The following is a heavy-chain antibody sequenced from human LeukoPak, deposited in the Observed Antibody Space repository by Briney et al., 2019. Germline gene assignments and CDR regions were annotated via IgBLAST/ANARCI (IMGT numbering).Heavy chain of an antibody. V-gene: IGHV3-66*02. D-gene: IGHD3-16*01. CDR2: IYSSDNT. CDR1: GFTFSSYA. J-gene: IGHJ4*02. Sequence: GGSLRLSCAAPGFTFSSYAMSWVRQAPGKGLEWVSVIYSSDNTYYIDSVKGRFTISRDNSKNTLYLQMNSLRAEDTAVYYCAGRRVLDASFDYWGQGTLVTVSS. CDR3: AGRRVLDASFDY.